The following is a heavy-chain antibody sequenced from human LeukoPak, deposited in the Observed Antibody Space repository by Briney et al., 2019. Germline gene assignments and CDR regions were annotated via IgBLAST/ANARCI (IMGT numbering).Heavy chain of an antibody. Sequence: GGSLRLSCAASGFTFSSYAMSWVRQAPGKGLEWVSAISGSGGSTYYADSVKGRFTISRDNSKNTLYLQMNSLRAEDTAVYYCAKVLSRIVVVPAAFDYWGQGTLVTVSP. CDR3: AKVLSRIVVVPAAFDY. D-gene: IGHD2-2*01. J-gene: IGHJ4*02. CDR2: ISGSGGST. CDR1: GFTFSSYA. V-gene: IGHV3-23*01.